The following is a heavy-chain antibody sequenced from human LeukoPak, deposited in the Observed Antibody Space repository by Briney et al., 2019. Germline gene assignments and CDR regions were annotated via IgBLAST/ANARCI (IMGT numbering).Heavy chain of an antibody. CDR3: ARVYYYDSSGYGY. J-gene: IGHJ4*02. Sequence: ASVKVSCKASGYTFTGYYMHWVRQAPGQGLEWMGWINPNSGGTNYAQKFQGRVTMTRDTSISTAHMELSRLRSDDTAVYYCARVYYYDSSGYGYWGQGTLVTVPS. CDR2: INPNSGGT. D-gene: IGHD3-22*01. V-gene: IGHV1-2*02. CDR1: GYTFTGYY.